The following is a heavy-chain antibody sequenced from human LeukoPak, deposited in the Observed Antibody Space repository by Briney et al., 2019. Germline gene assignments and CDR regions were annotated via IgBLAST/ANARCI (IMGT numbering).Heavy chain of an antibody. Sequence: GGSLRLSCAASGFTFSSYAMHWVRQAPGKGLEWVAVISYDGSNKYYADSVKGRFTISRDNSKNTRYLQMNSLRAEDTAVYYCARDRPGYYDFWSGYYGGGPDYWGQGTLVTVSS. CDR2: ISYDGSNK. CDR3: ARDRPGYYDFWSGYYGGGPDY. D-gene: IGHD3-3*01. J-gene: IGHJ4*02. CDR1: GFTFSSYA. V-gene: IGHV3-30*04.